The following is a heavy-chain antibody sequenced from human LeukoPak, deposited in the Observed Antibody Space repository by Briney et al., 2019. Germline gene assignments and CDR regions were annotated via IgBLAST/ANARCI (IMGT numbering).Heavy chain of an antibody. Sequence: ASVKVSCKASGYTFTDHYMHWVRQAPGQGLEWLGWIKPDSGGTNYAQKFQGRVTMTRDTSISTAYMELSRLRSDDTAVYYCARITIFDPYYYYYGMDVWGQGTTVTVSS. CDR3: ARITIFDPYYYYYGMDV. J-gene: IGHJ6*02. CDR1: GYTFTDHY. CDR2: IKPDSGGT. D-gene: IGHD3-3*01. V-gene: IGHV1-2*02.